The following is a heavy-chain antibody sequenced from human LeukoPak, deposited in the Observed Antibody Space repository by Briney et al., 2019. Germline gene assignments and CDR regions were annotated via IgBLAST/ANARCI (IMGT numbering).Heavy chain of an antibody. CDR1: GFTFSSYA. D-gene: IGHD3-22*01. V-gene: IGHV3-23*01. CDR2: ISGSGGST. Sequence: GGSLRLSCGASGFTFSSYAMSWVRQAPGKGLEWVSVISGSGGSTYYADSVKGRFTISRDNSKNTLYLQMNSLRAEDTAVYYCARRQYYYDSSGYYPGLRYYGMDVWGQGTTVTVSS. CDR3: ARRQYYYDSSGYYPGLRYYGMDV. J-gene: IGHJ6*02.